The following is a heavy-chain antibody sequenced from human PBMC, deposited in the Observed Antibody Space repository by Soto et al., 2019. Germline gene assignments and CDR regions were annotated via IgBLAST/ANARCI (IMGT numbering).Heavy chain of an antibody. D-gene: IGHD3-3*01. CDR3: ATHRSGRFLEWLPEGSGPY. J-gene: IGHJ4*02. V-gene: IGHV1-8*01. CDR1: GYTFTSYD. CDR2: MNPNSGNT. Sequence: GASVKVSCKASGYTFTSYDINWVRQATGQGLEWMGWMNPNSGNTGYAQKFQGRVTMTRNTSISTAYMELSSLRSEDTAVYYCATHRSGRFLEWLPEGSGPYWGQGTLVTVSS.